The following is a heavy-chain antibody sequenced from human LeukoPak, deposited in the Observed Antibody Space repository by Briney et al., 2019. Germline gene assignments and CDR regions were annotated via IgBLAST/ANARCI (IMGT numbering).Heavy chain of an antibody. V-gene: IGHV3-48*02. CDR3: ARDFGVRGQKKDYFDY. Sequence: GGSLRLSCAASGFTFSSYSMNWVRQAPGKGLEWVSYNSSASTIYYADSVQGRFTISRDNAKNSLFLQMNSLRDEDTAVYYCARDFGVRGQKKDYFDYWGQGTLVTVSS. J-gene: IGHJ4*02. D-gene: IGHD3-10*01. CDR1: GFTFSSYS. CDR2: NSSASTI.